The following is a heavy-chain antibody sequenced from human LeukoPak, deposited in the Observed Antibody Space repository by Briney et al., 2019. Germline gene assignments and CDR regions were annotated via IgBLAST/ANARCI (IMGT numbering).Heavy chain of an antibody. CDR2: INTNTGNP. J-gene: IGHJ4*02. D-gene: IGHD3-10*01. V-gene: IGHV7-4-1*02. CDR3: ARNNADGEGRFSY. Sequence: GASVKVSCKASGYSFIKYDMKWVRQAPGQGLEWMGWINTNTGNPTYAQGFTGRFVFSLDTSVSTAYLQISGLKAEDTAVYYCARNNADGEGRFSYWGQGTLVTVSS. CDR1: GYSFIKYD.